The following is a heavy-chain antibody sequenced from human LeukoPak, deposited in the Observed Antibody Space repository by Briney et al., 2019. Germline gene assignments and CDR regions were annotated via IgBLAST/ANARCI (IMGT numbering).Heavy chain of an antibody. Sequence: GATVKVSCKASGYTFTSYYMHWVRQAPEQGLEWMGIINPSGGSTSYAQKFQGRVTMTRDMSTSTVYMELSSLRSEDTAVYYCASSFGSVDAFDIWGQGTMVTVSS. CDR2: INPSGGST. CDR3: ASSFGSVDAFDI. CDR1: GYTFTSYY. D-gene: IGHD3-10*01. V-gene: IGHV1-46*01. J-gene: IGHJ3*02.